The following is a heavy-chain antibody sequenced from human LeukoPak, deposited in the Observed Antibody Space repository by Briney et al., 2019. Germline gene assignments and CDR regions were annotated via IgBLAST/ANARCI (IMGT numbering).Heavy chain of an antibody. D-gene: IGHD2-8*02. Sequence: ASVKVSCKASGYTFTNYDINWVRQATGQGLEWMGWMNPNSGNAGYAQKFQGRVTMTRNTSISTAYMELSSLRSEDTAVYYCATTGLRYYYMDVWGKGTTVTVSS. CDR2: MNPNSGNA. V-gene: IGHV1-8*01. CDR1: GYTFTNYD. CDR3: ATTGLRYYYMDV. J-gene: IGHJ6*03.